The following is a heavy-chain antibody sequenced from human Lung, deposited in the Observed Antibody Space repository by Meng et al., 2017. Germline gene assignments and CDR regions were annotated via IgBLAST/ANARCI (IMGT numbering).Heavy chain of an antibody. D-gene: IGHD6-25*01. CDR2: INPKSGDT. V-gene: IGHV1-2*06. CDR3: ARDEDISAAGKLFGDY. Sequence: GQLVQAWAEVKKPGASVKVSCKASGYTFPDYWLHWVRRAPGQGLEWMGRINPKSGDTHYAQKFQARVTMTGDTSISTAYMELSGLRSDDTAMYYCARDEDISAAGKLFGDYWGQGTLVTVSS. CDR1: GYTFPDYW. J-gene: IGHJ4*02.